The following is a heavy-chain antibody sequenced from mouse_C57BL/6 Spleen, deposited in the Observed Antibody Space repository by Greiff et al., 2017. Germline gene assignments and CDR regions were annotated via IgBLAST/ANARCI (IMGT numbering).Heavy chain of an antibody. CDR2: IRLKSDNYAT. J-gene: IGHJ1*03. CDR3: TGGGSPGDYSNWYFDV. V-gene: IGHV6-3*01. CDR1: GFTFSNYW. D-gene: IGHD2-4*01. Sequence: EVKLVESGGGLVQPGGSMKLSCVASGFTFSNYWMNWVRQSPEKGLEWVAQIRLKSDNYATHYAESVKGRFTISRDDSKSSVYLQMNNLRAEDTGIYYCTGGGSPGDYSNWYFDVWGTGTTVTVSS.